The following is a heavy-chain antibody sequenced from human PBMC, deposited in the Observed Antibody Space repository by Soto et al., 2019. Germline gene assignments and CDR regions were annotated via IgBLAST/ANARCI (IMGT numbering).Heavy chain of an antibody. CDR2: VSFDGRNK. Sequence: GGSLRLSCTASGFTFRRFAMHWVRQAPGKGLEWLALVSFDGRNKYYADSVKGRFTISRDNSNSTVFLQMTGLRSEDTGVYYCARPAGPFDYWGQGTLVTVSS. J-gene: IGHJ4*02. CDR3: ARPAGPFDY. V-gene: IGHV3-30*04. CDR1: GFTFRRFA.